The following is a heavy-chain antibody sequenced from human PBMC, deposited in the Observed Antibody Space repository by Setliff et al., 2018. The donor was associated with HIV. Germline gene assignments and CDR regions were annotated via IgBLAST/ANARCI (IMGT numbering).Heavy chain of an antibody. V-gene: IGHV3-74*01. CDR3: VKSPNRYSPLDWFDP. CDR1: GFTFSEYW. CDR2: INPDASNI. J-gene: IGHJ5*02. D-gene: IGHD5-18*01. Sequence: PGGSLRLSCAASGFTFSEYWMHWVRQVPGKGLMWVSLINPDASNINYADSVKGRFTISRDNAKNSLYLQMTSLGPDDTAFYYCVKSPNRYSPLDWFDPWGQGTLVTVSS.